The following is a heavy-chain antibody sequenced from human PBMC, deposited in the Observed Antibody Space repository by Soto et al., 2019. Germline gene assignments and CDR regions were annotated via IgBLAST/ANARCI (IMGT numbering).Heavy chain of an antibody. V-gene: IGHV3-23*01. CDR1: GFTFSNYA. Sequence: PGGSLRLSCAASGFTFSNYAMSWVRQAPGKGLEWVSAISGSGDVTPYADSVKGRFTISRDNSKTTLYLQMNSLRAEDTAVYFCASHNYYNSDRSSSPLDYWGPGTLVTVSS. J-gene: IGHJ4*02. CDR2: ISGSGDVT. CDR3: ASHNYYNSDRSSSPLDY. D-gene: IGHD3-10*01.